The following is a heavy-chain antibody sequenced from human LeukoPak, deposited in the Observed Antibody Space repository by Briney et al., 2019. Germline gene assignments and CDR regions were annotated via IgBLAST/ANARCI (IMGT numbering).Heavy chain of an antibody. D-gene: IGHD6-6*01. Sequence: GRSLRLSCAASGFTFSSYGMHWVRQAPGKGLEWVAVISYDGSNKYYADSVKGRFTISRDNSKNTLYLQMNSLRVEDTAVYYCANSAYSSSSGGCYFDYWGQGTLVTVSS. CDR2: ISYDGSNK. V-gene: IGHV3-30*18. J-gene: IGHJ4*02. CDR1: GFTFSSYG. CDR3: ANSAYSSSSGGCYFDY.